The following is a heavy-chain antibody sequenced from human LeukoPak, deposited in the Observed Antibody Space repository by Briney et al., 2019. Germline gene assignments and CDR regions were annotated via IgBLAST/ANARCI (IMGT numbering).Heavy chain of an antibody. CDR1: GYTLTELS. D-gene: IGHD6-19*01. CDR2: FDPEDGET. J-gene: IGHJ4*02. CDR3: ATEPLAVAGRVPPNFDY. Sequence: ASVKVSCKVSGYTLTELSMHWVRQAPGKGLEWMGGFDPEDGETIYAQKFQGRVTMTEDTSTDTAYMELSSLRSEDTAVYYCATEPLAVAGRVPPNFDYWGQGTLVTVSS. V-gene: IGHV1-24*01.